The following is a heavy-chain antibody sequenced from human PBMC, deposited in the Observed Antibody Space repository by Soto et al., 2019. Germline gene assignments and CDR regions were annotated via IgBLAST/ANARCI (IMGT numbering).Heavy chain of an antibody. V-gene: IGHV4-4*07. Sequence: QVQLQESGPGLVKPSETLSLTCTVSGGSISSYYWSWIRQPAGKGLEWIGRIYTSGSTNYNPSLKGRVTMSGDPAKDPFSLKLSSVTRADTAVYYCAGERGGGSSEMDYWGQGTLVTVSS. CDR2: IYTSGST. D-gene: IGHD3-10*01. J-gene: IGHJ4*02. CDR1: GGSISSYY. CDR3: AGERGGGSSEMDY.